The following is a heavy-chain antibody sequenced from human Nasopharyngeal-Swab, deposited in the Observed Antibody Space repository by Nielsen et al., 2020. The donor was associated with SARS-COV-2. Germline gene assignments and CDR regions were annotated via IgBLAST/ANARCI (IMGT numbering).Heavy chain of an antibody. V-gene: IGHV4-31*02. CDR3: AGFPYCSGGSCSNDY. CDR2: IYYSGCT. D-gene: IGHD2-15*01. Sequence: WIRQPPGKGLEWIGYIYYSGCTYYNPSLKSRVTISVDTSKNQFSLKLSSVTAADTAVYYCAGFPYCSGGSCSNDYWGQGTLVTVSS. J-gene: IGHJ4*02.